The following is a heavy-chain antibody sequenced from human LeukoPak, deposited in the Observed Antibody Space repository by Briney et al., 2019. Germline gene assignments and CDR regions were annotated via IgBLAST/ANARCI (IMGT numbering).Heavy chain of an antibody. D-gene: IGHD2-15*01. V-gene: IGHV4-34*01. CDR1: GGSFSGFH. Sequence: SETLSLTCAVYGGSFSGFHWSWIRQSPGKGLEWIREINHSGSTNYNTSLKSRVTISADASKNQFSLKLNSVTAADTAVYYCARGRRIVVVLGATRTHRDYYMDVWGKGTTVTVSS. CDR3: ARGRRIVVVLGATRTHRDYYMDV. CDR2: INHSGST. J-gene: IGHJ6*03.